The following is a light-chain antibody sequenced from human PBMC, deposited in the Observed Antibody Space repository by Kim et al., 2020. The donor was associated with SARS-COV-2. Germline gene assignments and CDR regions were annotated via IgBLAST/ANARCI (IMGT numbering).Light chain of an antibody. Sequence: QSVLTQPPSASGTPGQRVTISCSGSGSNIGINTVNWYQQLPGAAPKLLIYSNNLRPSGVPDRFSGSKSGTSASLAISGLQSEDEADYYCATWDDSLIGLVFGGGTRLTVL. V-gene: IGLV1-44*01. J-gene: IGLJ2*01. CDR2: SNN. CDR1: GSNIGINT. CDR3: ATWDDSLIGLV.